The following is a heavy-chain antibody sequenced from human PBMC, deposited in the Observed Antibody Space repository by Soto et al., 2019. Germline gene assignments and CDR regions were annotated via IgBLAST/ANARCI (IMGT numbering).Heavy chain of an antibody. V-gene: IGHV4-59*05. Sequence: SETLSLTCTVSSFSISTYYWSWIRQPPGKGLGWIGSIYYSGSTYYNPSLKSRVTISVDTSKSQFSLKLSSVTAADTAVYYCANQYSSGWYYFDYWGQGTLVTVSS. CDR2: IYYSGST. CDR1: SFSISTYY. D-gene: IGHD6-19*01. J-gene: IGHJ4*02. CDR3: ANQYSSGWYYFDY.